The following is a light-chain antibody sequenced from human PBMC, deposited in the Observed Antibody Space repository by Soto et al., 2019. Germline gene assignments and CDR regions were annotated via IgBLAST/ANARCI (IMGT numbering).Light chain of an antibody. Sequence: DIHMTQSPSTLSGSFGDRVTINCRASQSISNWLAWYQQKPGKAPKLLIYDASSLESGVPSRFSGSGCGTEFTLTISNLQPHDFATYFCQQYNNHFLYTFGQGTRLEIK. CDR1: QSISNW. J-gene: IGKJ5*01. V-gene: IGKV1-5*01. CDR3: QQYNNHFLYT. CDR2: DAS.